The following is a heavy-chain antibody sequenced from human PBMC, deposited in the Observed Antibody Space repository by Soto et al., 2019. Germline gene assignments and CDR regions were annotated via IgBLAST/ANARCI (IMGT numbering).Heavy chain of an antibody. CDR1: GFTFTHYW. Sequence: GGSLRLSCVASGFTFTHYWMHWVRQTPGKGLEWVSDIIDSGGSTYYADSVKGRFTISRDNSKSTLYLQMNSLRAEDTALYYCAKGRSYYYYYGVDVWGQGTTVTVSS. V-gene: IGHV3-23*01. CDR3: AKGRSYYYYYGVDV. J-gene: IGHJ6*02. CDR2: IIDSGGST.